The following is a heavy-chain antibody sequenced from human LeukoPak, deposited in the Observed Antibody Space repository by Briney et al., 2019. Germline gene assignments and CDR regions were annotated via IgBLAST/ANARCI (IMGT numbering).Heavy chain of an antibody. D-gene: IGHD1-26*01. J-gene: IGHJ6*02. CDR3: ATYVKWAAGDV. CDR2: IKHDGSEK. V-gene: IGHV3-7*01. Sequence: GGSLGLSCTASGFTFSSYSMTWVRQAPGKGLEWVANIKHDGSEKYYVDSVRGRFTISRDNAKNSLFLQMNSLRAEDTAIYYCATYVKWAAGDVWGQGTTVSVSS. CDR1: GFTFSSYS.